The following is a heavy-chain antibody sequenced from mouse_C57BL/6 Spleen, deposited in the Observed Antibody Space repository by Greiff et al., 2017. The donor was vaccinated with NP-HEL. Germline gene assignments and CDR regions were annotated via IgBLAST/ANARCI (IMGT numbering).Heavy chain of an antibody. J-gene: IGHJ3*01. V-gene: IGHV14-3*01. CDR2: IDPANGNT. CDR1: GFYIKNTY. D-gene: IGHD1-1*01. Sequence: LVESVAELVRPGASVKLSCTASGFYIKNTYMHWVKQRPEQGLEWIGRIDPANGNTKYAPKFQGKATITADTSSNTAYLQLSSLTSEDTAIYYCARPFITTVEGFAYWGQGTLVTVSA. CDR3: ARPFITTVEGFAY.